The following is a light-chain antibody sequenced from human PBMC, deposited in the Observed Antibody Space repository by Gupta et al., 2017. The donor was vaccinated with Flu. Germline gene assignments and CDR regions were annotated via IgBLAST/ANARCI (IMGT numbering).Light chain of an antibody. V-gene: IGLV3-1*01. J-gene: IGLJ3*02. CDR3: QAWDSSTVWV. CDR2: QDT. CDR1: TLGNKY. Sequence: SYELTQPPSVSVSPGQTASITCSGDTLGNKYAVWYQQKPGQSPMLLIHQDTQRPSGIPERFSGSKSGNTATLTISGTQAMDEADYYCQAWDSSTVWVFGGGTKLTVL.